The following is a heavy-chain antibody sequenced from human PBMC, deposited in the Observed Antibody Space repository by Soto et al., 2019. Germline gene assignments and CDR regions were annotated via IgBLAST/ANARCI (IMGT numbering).Heavy chain of an antibody. Sequence: PSETLSLTCTVSGGSISSSSYYWGWIRQPPGKGLEWIGSIYYSGSTYYNPSLKSRVTISVDTSKNQFSPKLSSVTAADTAVYYCATERGPTFGGVIAAMVNWFDPWGQGTLVTVSS. CDR2: IYYSGST. CDR1: GGSISSSSYY. CDR3: ATERGPTFGGVIAAMVNWFDP. V-gene: IGHV4-39*01. D-gene: IGHD3-16*02. J-gene: IGHJ5*02.